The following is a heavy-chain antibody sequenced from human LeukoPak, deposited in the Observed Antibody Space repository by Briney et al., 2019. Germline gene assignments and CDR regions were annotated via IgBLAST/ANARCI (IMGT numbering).Heavy chain of an antibody. Sequence: PSETLSLTCTVSGGSISSYYWSWIRQPPGKGLEWIGYIYYSGSTNYNPSLKSRVTISVDTSKNQFSLKLSSVTAADTAVYYCARDTVTTGYYYYGMDVWGQGTTVTVSS. D-gene: IGHD4-17*01. J-gene: IGHJ6*02. CDR3: ARDTVTTGYYYYGMDV. CDR1: GGSISSYY. V-gene: IGHV4-59*12. CDR2: IYYSGST.